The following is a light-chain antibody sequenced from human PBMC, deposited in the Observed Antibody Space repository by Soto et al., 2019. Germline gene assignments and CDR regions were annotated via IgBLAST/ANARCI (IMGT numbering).Light chain of an antibody. J-gene: IGKJ2*01. Sequence: DIQMTQSPSTLSASVGERVTITCRASQSISRLLAWYQQKPGKAPKVLIYDASSLESGVPSRFSGSGSGTDFTLTISSLQPDDFATYYCQQYNSSPSYTFGQGTKLEIK. CDR2: DAS. CDR1: QSISRL. CDR3: QQYNSSPSYT. V-gene: IGKV1-5*01.